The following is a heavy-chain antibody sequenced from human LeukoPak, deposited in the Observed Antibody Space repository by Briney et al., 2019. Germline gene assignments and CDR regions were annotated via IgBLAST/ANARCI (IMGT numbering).Heavy chain of an antibody. CDR3: AGGVGASHFDY. Sequence: GGPLRLSCAASGFTFSTYWMSWVRQAPGKGLEWVAIIKQDGTEKYYVDSVKGRFTISRDNAENSLCLQMNSLRAEDTAVYYCAGGVGASHFDYWGQGTLVTGSS. CDR2: IKQDGTEK. V-gene: IGHV3-7*04. J-gene: IGHJ4*02. CDR1: GFTFSTYW. D-gene: IGHD1-26*01.